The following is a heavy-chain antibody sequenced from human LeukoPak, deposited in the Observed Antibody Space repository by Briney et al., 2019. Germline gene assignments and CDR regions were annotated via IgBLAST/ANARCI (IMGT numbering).Heavy chain of an antibody. CDR3: ARARGWYGLFDS. J-gene: IGHJ4*02. CDR1: GGSISSYY. V-gene: IGHV4-59*01. CDR2: IYYSGST. Sequence: SETLSLTCTVSGGSISSYYWSWIRQPPGKGLEWIGYIYYSGSTNYNPSLQSRVTISIQKSKNQFSLKLTSVTAADTAVYYCARARGWYGLFDSWGQGTLVTVSS. D-gene: IGHD6-19*01.